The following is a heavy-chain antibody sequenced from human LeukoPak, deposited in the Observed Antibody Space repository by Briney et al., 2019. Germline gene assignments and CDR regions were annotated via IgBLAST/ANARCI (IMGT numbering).Heavy chain of an antibody. D-gene: IGHD6-13*01. CDR3: AKGKAAGLLYWFDP. CDR1: GFTFSNYV. V-gene: IGHV3-23*01. Sequence: GGSLRLSCVASGFTFSNYVMTWVRQAPGKGLVWVSTITGSGGDTFYPNSVKGRFTISRDDSKNTVYLQMNSLRLEDAAAYYCAKGKAAGLLYWFDPWGRGTLVTVSS. J-gene: IGHJ5*02. CDR2: ITGSGGDT.